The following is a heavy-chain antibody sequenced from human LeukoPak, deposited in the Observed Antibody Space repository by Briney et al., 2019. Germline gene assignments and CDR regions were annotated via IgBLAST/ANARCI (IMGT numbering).Heavy chain of an antibody. CDR1: GFMFSGYW. D-gene: IGHD3-3*01. Sequence: GGPLRLSCAASGFMFSGYWMHWVRHGPEKGLELVSRIYNDGNGIIYADSVKGRFTTSRDNAKNTLYLQMSSLRVEDTAVYYCATGGGWEPSSGVVTHIDVWGKGTTVTVSS. J-gene: IGHJ6*03. V-gene: IGHV3-74*01. CDR2: IYNDGNGI. CDR3: ATGGGWEPSSGVVTHIDV.